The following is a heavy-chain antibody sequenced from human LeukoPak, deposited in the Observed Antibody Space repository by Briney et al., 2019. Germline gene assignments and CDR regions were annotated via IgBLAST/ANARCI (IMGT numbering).Heavy chain of an antibody. Sequence: SVKVSCKASGGTFSSYAISWVRQAPGQGLEWMGRIIPILGIANYAQKFQGRVTITADKSTSTAYMELSSLRSEDTAVYYCAREEVSHSYGFRYKLSYWGQGTLVTVSS. CDR2: IIPILGIA. J-gene: IGHJ4*02. V-gene: IGHV1-69*04. CDR1: GGTFSSYA. D-gene: IGHD5-18*01. CDR3: AREEVSHSYGFRYKLSY.